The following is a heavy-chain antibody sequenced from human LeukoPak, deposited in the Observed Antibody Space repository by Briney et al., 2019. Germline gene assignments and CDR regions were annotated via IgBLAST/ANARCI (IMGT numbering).Heavy chain of an antibody. CDR3: ARDRGSRYGDTNWFDP. Sequence: PSETLSLTCTVSGGSISSGGYYWSWLRQHPGKGLEWIGYIYYSGSTYYNPSLKSRVTISVDTSKNQFSLTLSSVTAADTAVYYRARDRGSRYGDTNWFDPWGQGTLVTVSS. CDR1: GGSISSGGYY. V-gene: IGHV4-31*03. J-gene: IGHJ5*02. CDR2: IYYSGST. D-gene: IGHD4-17*01.